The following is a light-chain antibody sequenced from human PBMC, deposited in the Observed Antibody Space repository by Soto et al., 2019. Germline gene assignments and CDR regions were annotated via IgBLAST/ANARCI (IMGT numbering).Light chain of an antibody. CDR3: QQRSNFPLT. CDR2: DAS. CDR1: QIVSSY. Sequence: EIVLTQSPATVSLSPGEIATLSCRTSQIVSSYLAWYQQKPGQAPRLLIYDASNRATGIPSRFSGSGSGTDFTLTISSLEPEDFVVYYCQQRSNFPLTFGGGTKVEIK. V-gene: IGKV3-11*01. J-gene: IGKJ4*01.